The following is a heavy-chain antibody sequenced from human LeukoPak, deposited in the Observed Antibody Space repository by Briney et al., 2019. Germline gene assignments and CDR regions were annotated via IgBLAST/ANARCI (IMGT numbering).Heavy chain of an antibody. J-gene: IGHJ6*03. CDR2: IRYDGSNK. V-gene: IGHV3-30*02. CDR1: GLSFSGKA. Sequence: GGSLRLSCAASGLSFSGKAMHWVRQAPGKGLEWVAFIRYDGSNKYYGDSMKGRFTVSRDNSKNTLYLQMNSLRAEDTAVYYCAKDPRIAAAGPYFYYYYMDVWGKGTTVTVSS. D-gene: IGHD6-13*01. CDR3: AKDPRIAAAGPYFYYYYMDV.